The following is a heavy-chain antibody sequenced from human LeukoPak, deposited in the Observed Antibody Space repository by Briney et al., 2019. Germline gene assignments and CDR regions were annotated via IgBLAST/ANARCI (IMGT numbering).Heavy chain of an antibody. CDR1: GYTFTAHY. V-gene: IGHV1-2*06. D-gene: IGHD2-2*01. J-gene: IGHJ4*02. CDR3: AREEGYVADY. Sequence: ASVKVSCKASGYTFTAHYLHWVRQAPGQGLEWMGRINPNSGDTVYAQKFQGRVTMTGDTSISTTYMELSRLRSDDTAVYYCAREEGYVADYWGQGTLVTVSS. CDR2: INPNSGDT.